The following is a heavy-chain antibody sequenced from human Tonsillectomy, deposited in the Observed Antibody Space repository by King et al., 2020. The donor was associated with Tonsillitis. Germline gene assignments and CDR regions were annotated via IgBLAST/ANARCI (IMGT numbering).Heavy chain of an antibody. V-gene: IGHV3-23*04. CDR3: AKEWNYYGSGSFDY. Sequence: VQLVESGGGLVQPGGSLRLSCAASGFTFSSYAMSWVRQAPGKGLEWVSAISGGGGSTYYADSGKGRFTISRDNSKNTLDLQMNSRRAEDTAVYYCAKEWNYYGSGSFDYWGQGTLVTVSS. CDR1: GFTFSSYA. CDR2: ISGGGGST. J-gene: IGHJ4*02. D-gene: IGHD3-10*01.